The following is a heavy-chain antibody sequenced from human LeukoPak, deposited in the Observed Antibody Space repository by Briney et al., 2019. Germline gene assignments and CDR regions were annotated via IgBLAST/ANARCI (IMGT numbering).Heavy chain of an antibody. CDR2: ISGSGGKT. CDR1: GFTFSSYV. Sequence: GGSLRLSCAASGFTFSSYVMSWVRQAPGKGLEWVSAISGSGGKTYYADSVKGRLTISRDNSKNTLYLQMNSLRAEDTAVYYCARGLHGDYPGVYNWFDPWGQGTLVTVSS. V-gene: IGHV3-23*01. D-gene: IGHD4-17*01. J-gene: IGHJ5*02. CDR3: ARGLHGDYPGVYNWFDP.